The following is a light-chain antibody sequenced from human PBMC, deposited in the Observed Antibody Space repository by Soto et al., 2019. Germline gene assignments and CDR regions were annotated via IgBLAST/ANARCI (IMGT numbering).Light chain of an antibody. CDR2: EVS. CDR1: SSDVGGYNY. V-gene: IGLV2-8*01. Sequence: QSVLTQPPSASGSPGQSVTISCTGTSSDVGGYNYVSWYQQHPGKAPKLMIYEVSKRPSGVPDRFSGSKSDNTASLTVSGLQAEDEADYYCKSYAGSNNLRVFGSGTKVTVL. J-gene: IGLJ1*01. CDR3: KSYAGSNNLRV.